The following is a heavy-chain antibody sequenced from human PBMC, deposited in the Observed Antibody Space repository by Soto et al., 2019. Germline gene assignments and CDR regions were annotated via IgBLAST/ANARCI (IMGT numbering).Heavy chain of an antibody. V-gene: IGHV3-30*18. Sequence: HPGGSLRLSCAASGFSFSSYGIHWVRQAPGKGLEWVAVISSDGSKQYYAESVKGRFTISRDNSKSTLYLQMYSLRTEDTAVYYCAKEIAVADQFDYWGQGTLVTVSS. J-gene: IGHJ4*02. D-gene: IGHD6-19*01. CDR1: GFSFSSYG. CDR3: AKEIAVADQFDY. CDR2: ISSDGSKQ.